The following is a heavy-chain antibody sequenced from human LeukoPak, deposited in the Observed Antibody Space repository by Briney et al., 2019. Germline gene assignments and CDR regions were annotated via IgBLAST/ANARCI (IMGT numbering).Heavy chain of an antibody. D-gene: IGHD1-26*01. Sequence: PSETLSLTCTVSGGSISSYYWSWIRQSPGKGLEWIGYIYYSGSTNYNPSLKSRVTISVDTSKNQFSPKLSSVTAADTAVYYCARSYSGSYGYYFDYWGQGTPVTVSS. CDR2: IYYSGST. CDR1: GGSISSYY. CDR3: ARSYSGSYGYYFDY. V-gene: IGHV4-59*08. J-gene: IGHJ4*02.